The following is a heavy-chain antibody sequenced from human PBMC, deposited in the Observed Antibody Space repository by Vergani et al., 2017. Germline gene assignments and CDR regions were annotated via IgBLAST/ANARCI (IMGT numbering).Heavy chain of an antibody. CDR3: ARRDSWSGNAFDI. D-gene: IGHD1-14*01. CDR1: GYSFTSYW. CDR2: IDPSDSYT. Sequence: EVQLVQSGAEVKKPGESLRISCKGSGYSFTSYWISWVRQMPGKGLEWMGRIDPSDSYTNYSPSFQGDVTISADKSISTATLQWSRLKASDTAIYYCARRDSWSGNAFDIWGQGTMVTVSS. V-gene: IGHV5-10-1*03. J-gene: IGHJ3*02.